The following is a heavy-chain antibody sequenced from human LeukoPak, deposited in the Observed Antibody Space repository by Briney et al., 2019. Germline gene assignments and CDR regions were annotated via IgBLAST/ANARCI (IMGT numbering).Heavy chain of an antibody. J-gene: IGHJ3*02. CDR1: GGSISSISNY. CDR2: IYYRGIT. V-gene: IGHV4-39*01. D-gene: IGHD2-15*01. CDR3: ARRTGSSASACDI. Sequence: SETLSLTCTISGGSISSISNYWGWIRQPPGKGLEWIGSIYYRGITYHNPSLKSRVNISIDTSKNQFSLKLSSVTAADTAVYSCARRTGSSASACDIWGQGTMVTVSS.